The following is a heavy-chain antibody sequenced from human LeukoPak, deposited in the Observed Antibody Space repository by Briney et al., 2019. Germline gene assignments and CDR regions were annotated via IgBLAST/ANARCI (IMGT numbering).Heavy chain of an antibody. V-gene: IGHV3-48*04. CDR3: ARDRGGSYSAIDY. CDR1: GFTFSSYS. D-gene: IGHD1-26*01. CDR2: ISSSSSTI. Sequence: GGSLRLSCAASGFTFSSYSMNWVRQAPGKGLEWVSFISSSSSTIYYADSVKGRFTISRDNAKNSLDLQMNSLRAEDTAVYYCARDRGGSYSAIDYWGQGTLVTVSS. J-gene: IGHJ4*02.